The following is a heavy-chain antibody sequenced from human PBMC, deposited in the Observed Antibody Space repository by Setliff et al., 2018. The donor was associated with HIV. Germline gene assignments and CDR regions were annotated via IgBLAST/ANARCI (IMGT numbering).Heavy chain of an antibody. Sequence: ASVKVSCKASGYIFSDYYIHWVRQTPGQGLEWMGRINPNSGATDYAQEFQGRVSMTRDTSIRTVYMELSRLRSDDTAVYFCSGHRANWGGPWDYWGQGTLVTVSS. CDR1: GYIFSDYY. J-gene: IGHJ4*02. V-gene: IGHV1-2*06. CDR3: SGHRANWGGPWDY. D-gene: IGHD3-16*01. CDR2: INPNSGAT.